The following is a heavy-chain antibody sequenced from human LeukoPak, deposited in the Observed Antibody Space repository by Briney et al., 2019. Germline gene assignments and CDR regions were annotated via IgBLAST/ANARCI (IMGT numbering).Heavy chain of an antibody. CDR3: ARTIVDGGTSY. CDR2: ISAYNGST. D-gene: IGHD2-15*01. J-gene: IGHJ4*02. CDR1: GYTFTSYG. Sequence: ASVKVSCKASGYTFTSYGISWVRQAPGQGLEWMGWISAYNGSTNYAQKFQGRVTMTRDTSTSTVYMELSSLRSDDTAVYYCARTIVDGGTSYWGQGTLVTVSS. V-gene: IGHV1-18*01.